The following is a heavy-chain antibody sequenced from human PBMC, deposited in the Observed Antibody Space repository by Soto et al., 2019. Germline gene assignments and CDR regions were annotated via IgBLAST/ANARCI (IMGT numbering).Heavy chain of an antibody. CDR3: TRENAAAASPTLDY. V-gene: IGHV1-18*01. J-gene: IGHJ4*01. CDR2: ISVSNGYT. D-gene: IGHD6-13*01. Sequence: QVQLVQSGPEVKKPGASIKVSCKASGYPFTTYGINWVRQAPGQGLEWMGWISVSNGYTNYAQNLQGRGTMTADTSTNIAYMELRSLRSDDTAVYYCTRENAAAASPTLDYWGHGTLVTVSS. CDR1: GYPFTTYG.